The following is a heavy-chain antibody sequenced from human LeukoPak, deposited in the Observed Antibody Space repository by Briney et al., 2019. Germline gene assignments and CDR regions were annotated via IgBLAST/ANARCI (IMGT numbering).Heavy chain of an antibody. CDR1: GGTFSSYA. V-gene: IGHV1-69*05. D-gene: IGHD6-6*01. CDR2: IIPIFGTA. J-gene: IGHJ6*03. Sequence: SVKVSCKASGGTFSSYAISLVRQAPGQGLEWMGGIIPIFGTANYAQKFQGRVTITTDESTSTAYMELSSLRSEDTAVYYCARARLVYYYMDVWGKGTTVTVSS. CDR3: ARARLVYYYMDV.